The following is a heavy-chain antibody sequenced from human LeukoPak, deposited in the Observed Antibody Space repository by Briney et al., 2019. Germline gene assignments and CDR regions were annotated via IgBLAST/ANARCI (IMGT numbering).Heavy chain of an antibody. CDR3: AREDSSGYYDGSDY. D-gene: IGHD3-22*01. CDR2: IKQDGSEK. V-gene: IGHV3-7*03. Sequence: PGGSLRLSCAASGFTFSSYWMSWVRQAPGKGLEWVANIKQDGSEKYYVDSVKGRFTISRDNAKNSLYLQMNSLRAEDTAVYYCAREDSSGYYDGSDYWGQGTLVTVSS. J-gene: IGHJ4*02. CDR1: GFTFSSYW.